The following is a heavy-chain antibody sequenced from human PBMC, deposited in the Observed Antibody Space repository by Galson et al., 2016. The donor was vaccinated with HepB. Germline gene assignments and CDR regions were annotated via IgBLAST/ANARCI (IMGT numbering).Heavy chain of an antibody. CDR3: ARGLGINYYDSSGYVY. CDR1: GGSMSSYY. Sequence: LSLTCTVSGGSMSSYYWTWIRQPPEKGLEWIGYMYYSGGSNYNPSLKSRVTISVDTSKNQFSLKLTSVTAADTAVYYCARGLGINYYDSSGYVYWGQGTLVTVSS. CDR2: MYYSGGS. D-gene: IGHD3-22*01. V-gene: IGHV4-59*01. J-gene: IGHJ4*02.